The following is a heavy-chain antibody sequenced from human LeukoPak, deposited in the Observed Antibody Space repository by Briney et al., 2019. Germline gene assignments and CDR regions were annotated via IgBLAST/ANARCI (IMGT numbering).Heavy chain of an antibody. CDR1: GGSISSGSYY. J-gene: IGHJ6*03. CDR3: ARHLPNMDV. CDR2: IYTSGST. V-gene: IGHV4-61*02. Sequence: KTSETLSLTCTVSGGSISSGSYYWSWIRQPAGKGLEWIGRIYTSGSTYYNPSLKSRVTISVDTSKNQFSLKLSSVTAADTAVYYCARHLPNMDVWGKGTTVTVSS.